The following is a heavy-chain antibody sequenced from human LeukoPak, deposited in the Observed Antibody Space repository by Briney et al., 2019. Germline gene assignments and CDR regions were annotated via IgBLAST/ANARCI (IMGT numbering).Heavy chain of an antibody. Sequence: ASVKVSCKASGYTFTSYGISWVRQAPAQGLEWMGWISAYNGNTNYAQKLQGRVTMSTDTSTSTAYMELRSMRCDDTAVYYCARGLPSLEGYYYMDVWGKGTTVSVSS. CDR3: ARGLPSLEGYYYMDV. CDR2: ISAYNGNT. CDR1: GYTFTSYG. V-gene: IGHV1-18*01. J-gene: IGHJ6*03. D-gene: IGHD3-3*01.